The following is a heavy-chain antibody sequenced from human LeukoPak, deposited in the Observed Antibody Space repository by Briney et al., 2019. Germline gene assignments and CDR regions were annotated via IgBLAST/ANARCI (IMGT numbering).Heavy chain of an antibody. J-gene: IGHJ5*02. V-gene: IGHV3-20*04. CDR3: ARDQQQLVRVWFDP. Sequence: GESLRLSCAASGFTFSSYSMNWVRQAPGKGLEWVSGINWNGGSTGYADSVKGRFTISRDNAKNSLYLQMNSLRAEDTALYYCARDQQQLVRVWFDPWGQGTLVTVSS. CDR2: INWNGGST. CDR1: GFTFSSYS. D-gene: IGHD6-13*01.